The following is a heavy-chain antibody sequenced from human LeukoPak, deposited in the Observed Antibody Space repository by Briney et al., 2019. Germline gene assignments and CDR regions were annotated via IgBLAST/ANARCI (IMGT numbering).Heavy chain of an antibody. CDR3: ASSPRQLVDY. V-gene: IGHV3-23*01. Sequence: GGSLGPSCAASGFTFSSYAMSWVPQAPGKGLEWVSAISGSGGSTYYADSVKGRFTISRDNSKNTLYLQMNSLRAEDTAVYYCASSPRQLVDYWGQGTLVTVSS. D-gene: IGHD6-13*01. J-gene: IGHJ4*02. CDR2: ISGSGGST. CDR1: GFTFSSYA.